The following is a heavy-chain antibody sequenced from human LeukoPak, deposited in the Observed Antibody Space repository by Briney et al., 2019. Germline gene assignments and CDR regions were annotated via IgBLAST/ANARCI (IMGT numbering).Heavy chain of an antibody. CDR1: GFTFSSYT. CDR2: ISSSSSYI. D-gene: IGHD6-13*01. V-gene: IGHV3-21*01. J-gene: IGHJ4*02. CDR3: AKDGWNSSSWYYFDY. Sequence: GGSLRLSCAASGFTFSSYTMNWVRQAPGKGLEWVSLISSSSSYIFYADSVKGRFTISRDNAKKSLYLQMNSLRAEDTAVYYCAKDGWNSSSWYYFDYWGQGTLVTVSS.